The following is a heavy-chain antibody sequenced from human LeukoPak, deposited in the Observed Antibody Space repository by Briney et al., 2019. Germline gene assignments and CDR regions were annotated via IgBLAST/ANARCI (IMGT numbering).Heavy chain of an antibody. D-gene: IGHD6-13*01. CDR1: GLSFSGYY. Sequence: PSETLSLTCAVYGLSFSGYYWSWIRQPPGKGLDWIGEINPSGSTNYNPPLKSRVTRSVDTSKNQFSLKLSSVTAADTAVYYCARSLRGKLVKASSDPWGQGTLVTVSS. J-gene: IGHJ5*02. CDR3: ARSLRGKLVKASSDP. V-gene: IGHV4-34*01. CDR2: INPSGST.